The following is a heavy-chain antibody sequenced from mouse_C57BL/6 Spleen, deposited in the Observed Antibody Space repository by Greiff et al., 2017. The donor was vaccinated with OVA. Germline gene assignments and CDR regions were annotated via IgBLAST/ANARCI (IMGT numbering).Heavy chain of an antibody. J-gene: IGHJ1*03. D-gene: IGHD1-1*01. V-gene: IGHV10-3*01. CDR3: VRDDYGSSYWYFDV. Sequence: DVKLVESGGGLVQPKGSLKLSCAASGFTFNTYAMHWVRQAPGKGLEWVARIRSKSSNYATYYADSVKDRFTISRDDSQSMLYLQMNNLKTEDTAMYYCVRDDYGSSYWYFDVWGTGTTVTVSS. CDR2: IRSKSSNYAT. CDR1: GFTFNTYA.